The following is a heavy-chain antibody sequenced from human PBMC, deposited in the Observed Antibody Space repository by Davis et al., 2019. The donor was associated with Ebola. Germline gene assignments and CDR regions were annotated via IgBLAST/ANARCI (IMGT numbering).Heavy chain of an antibody. D-gene: IGHD3-22*01. V-gene: IGHV3-74*01. CDR3: ARSYDSRGAFDH. Sequence: PGGSLRLSCAASGFTFSSYAMSWVRQAPGKGLVWASRLNGGGSTTDYADSVKGRFTISRDNAKNTLYLQMNSLRVEDTAVYYCARSYDSRGAFDHWGQGSLVTVSS. J-gene: IGHJ4*02. CDR1: GFTFSSYA. CDR2: LNGGGSTT.